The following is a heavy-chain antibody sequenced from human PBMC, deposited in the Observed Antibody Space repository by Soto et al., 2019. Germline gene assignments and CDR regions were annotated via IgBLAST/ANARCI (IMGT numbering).Heavy chain of an antibody. D-gene: IGHD3-3*01. V-gene: IGHV1-58*02. Sequence: SVKVSCKASGFTFTSSAMQWVRQARGQRLEWTGWIVVGSGNTNYAQKFQERVTITRDMSTSTAYMELSSLRSEDTAVYYCAASPDYDFWSGYLDAFDIWGQGTMVTVSS. CDR2: IVVGSGNT. CDR1: GFTFTSSA. CDR3: AASPDYDFWSGYLDAFDI. J-gene: IGHJ3*02.